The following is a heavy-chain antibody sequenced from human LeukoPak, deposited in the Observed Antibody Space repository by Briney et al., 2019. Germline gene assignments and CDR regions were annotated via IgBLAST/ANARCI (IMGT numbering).Heavy chain of an antibody. CDR2: ISGTGGNT. CDR1: GFTFSNYA. J-gene: IGHJ4*02. D-gene: IGHD4-17*01. CDR3: AKLRGTTMTTVDY. V-gene: IGHV3-23*01. Sequence: PGGSLRLSRAASGFTFSNYAMSWVRQAPGKGLEWVSTISGTGGNTYYADSVKGRFTISRDNSKNTLYLQMNSLRAEDTAVYYCAKLRGTTMTTVDYWGQGTLVTVSS.